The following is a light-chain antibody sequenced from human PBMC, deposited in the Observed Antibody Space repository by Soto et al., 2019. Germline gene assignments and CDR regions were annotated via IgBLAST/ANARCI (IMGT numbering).Light chain of an antibody. CDR3: SSYAPSDVV. CDR1: PSDVGGSNS. V-gene: IGLV2-8*01. CDR2: DVN. J-gene: IGLJ2*01. Sequence: QSVLTQPPSASGSPGQSVTISCTGTPSDVGGSNSVSWYQQHPGKAPNLMIYDVNKRPSGVPDRFSGSKSGNTASLTVSGLLAADEAYYFCSSYAPSDVVFGGGTKLTVL.